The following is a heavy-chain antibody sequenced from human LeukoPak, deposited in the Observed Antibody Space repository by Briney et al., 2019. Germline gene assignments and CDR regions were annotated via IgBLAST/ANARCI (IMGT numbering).Heavy chain of an antibody. D-gene: IGHD3-3*01. Sequence: GGSLRLSCAASGFTFDDYGMSWVRQAPGKGLEWVSGINWNGGSTGYADSVKGRFTISRDNAKNSLYLQMNSLRAEDTGVYYCAKDHYWSIDYWGRGTLVTVS. CDR3: AKDHYWSIDY. CDR2: INWNGGST. J-gene: IGHJ4*02. CDR1: GFTFDDYG. V-gene: IGHV3-20*04.